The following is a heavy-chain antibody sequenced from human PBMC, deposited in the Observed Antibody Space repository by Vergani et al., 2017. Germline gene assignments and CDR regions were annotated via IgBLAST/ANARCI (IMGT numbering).Heavy chain of an antibody. V-gene: IGHV4-39*01. CDR3: ARHPKGVTDAFDI. D-gene: IGHD5-18*01. Sequence: QLQLQESGPGLVKPSETLSLTCTVSGGSISSSSYYWGWIRQPPGKGLEWIGSIYYSGSTYYNPSLKRRVTISVDTSKNQFSLKLSSVTAADTAVYYCARHPKGVTDAFDIWGQGTMVTVSA. CDR2: IYYSGST. J-gene: IGHJ3*02. CDR1: GGSISSSSYY.